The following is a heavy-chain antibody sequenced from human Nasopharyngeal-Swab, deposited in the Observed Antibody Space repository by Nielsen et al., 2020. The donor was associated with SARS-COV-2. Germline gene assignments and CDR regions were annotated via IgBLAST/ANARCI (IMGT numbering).Heavy chain of an antibody. CDR2: INGDGSSL. J-gene: IGHJ4*02. CDR1: GFTFSNYR. D-gene: IGHD3-10*01. CDR3: ARSRAALLWFGESRHLFDY. Sequence: GESLKISCAASGFTFSNYRMHWVRQAPGKGLVWVSRINGDGSSLNYADFVKGRFTISTDNAKSTLYLEMNSLRAADTAVYYCARSRAALLWFGESRHLFDYWGQGTLVTVSS. V-gene: IGHV3-74*01.